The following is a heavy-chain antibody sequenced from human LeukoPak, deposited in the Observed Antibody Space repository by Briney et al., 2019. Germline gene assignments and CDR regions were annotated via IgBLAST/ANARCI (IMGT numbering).Heavy chain of an antibody. V-gene: IGHV4-39*07. Sequence: SETLSLTCTVSGGSISSSSYYWGWIRQPPGKGLEWIGSIYYSGSTYYNPSLKSRVTISVDTSKNQFSLKLSSVTAADTAVYYCATSRWGSGSSGFNYFFDYWGQGTLVTVSS. J-gene: IGHJ4*02. D-gene: IGHD1-26*01. CDR3: ATSRWGSGSSGFNYFFDY. CDR2: IYYSGST. CDR1: GGSISSSSYY.